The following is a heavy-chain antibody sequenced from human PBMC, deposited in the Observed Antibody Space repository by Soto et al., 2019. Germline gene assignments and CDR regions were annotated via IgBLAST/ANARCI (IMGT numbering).Heavy chain of an antibody. J-gene: IGHJ4*02. Sequence: PGGSLRLCCVASGFNFGNFGMHWVRQAPGKGLEWLTVISNDENIKQDSVRGRFAIARDNSKNTLYLHLTSLRAEDTAIYYCARGLRGVLDYWGQGTLVTVSS. CDR2: ISNDENIK. D-gene: IGHD5-12*01. CDR1: GFNFGNFG. CDR3: ARGLRGVLDY. V-gene: IGHV3-33*01.